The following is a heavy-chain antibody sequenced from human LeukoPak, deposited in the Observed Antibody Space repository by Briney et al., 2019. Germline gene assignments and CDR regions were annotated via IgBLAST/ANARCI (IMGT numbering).Heavy chain of an antibody. CDR3: ARGLRMATITRGHYFDY. CDR2: INHSGST. CDR1: GGSFSGYY. Sequence: SETLSLTCAVYGGSFSGYYWSWIRQPPGKGLEWIGEINHSGSTNYNPSLKSRVTISVDTSKNQFSLKLSSVTAADTAVYYCARGLRMATITRGHYFDYWGQGTLVTVSS. D-gene: IGHD5-24*01. V-gene: IGHV4-34*01. J-gene: IGHJ4*02.